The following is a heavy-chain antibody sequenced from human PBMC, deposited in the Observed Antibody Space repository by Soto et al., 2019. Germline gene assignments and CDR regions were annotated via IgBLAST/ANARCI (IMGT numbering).Heavy chain of an antibody. J-gene: IGHJ4*02. Sequence: GGSLRLSCAASGFTFNNYAMSWVRQAPGKGLEWVSAISTSGASTYYAESVEGRFTISRDNSKNTLYLQMNSLRAEDTAVYYGAKQPGYYDSSAYYQYYFDYWGQGTLVTVSS. D-gene: IGHD3-22*01. CDR3: AKQPGYYDSSAYYQYYFDY. CDR2: ISTSGAST. CDR1: GFTFNNYA. V-gene: IGHV3-23*01.